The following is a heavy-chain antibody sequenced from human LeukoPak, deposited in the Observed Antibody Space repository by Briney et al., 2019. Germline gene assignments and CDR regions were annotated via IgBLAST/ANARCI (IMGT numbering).Heavy chain of an antibody. CDR1: GYPFSSYW. D-gene: IGHD3-3*01. J-gene: IGHJ4*02. CDR2: IYPGDSDT. Sequence: GESLKISCKGSGYPFSSYWIGWVRQMPGKGLEWMGIIYPGDSDTRYSPSLQAQVTISVDTSIGTAYLQWSSLKASDTAIYYCARQNDFRLDYWGQGTLVTVSS. CDR3: ARQNDFRLDY. V-gene: IGHV5-51*01.